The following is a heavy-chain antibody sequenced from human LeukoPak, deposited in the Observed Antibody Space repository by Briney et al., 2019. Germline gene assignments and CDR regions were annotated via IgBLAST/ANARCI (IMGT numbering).Heavy chain of an antibody. CDR3: ARDSTWLLDY. CDR1: GFTFSSRW. CDR2: IKEDGSVK. J-gene: IGHJ4*02. Sequence: GGSLRLSCTASGFTFSSRWMTWVRQPPGKGLEGVANIKEDGSVKYYVDSVKGRFTISRDNTKNVLYLQMNSLRADDTAVYFCARDSTWLLDYWGQGTLITVSS. V-gene: IGHV3-7*03. D-gene: IGHD6-19*01.